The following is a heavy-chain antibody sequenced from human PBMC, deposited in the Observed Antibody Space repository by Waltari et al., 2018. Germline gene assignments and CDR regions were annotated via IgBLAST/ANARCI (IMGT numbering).Heavy chain of an antibody. D-gene: IGHD3-3*01. J-gene: IGHJ6*03. CDR1: GGSLSGYH. CDR2: INDSGRT. V-gene: IGHV4-34*02. CDR3: ARVFGYYYYYMDV. Sequence: QVQLQQWGAGLLKPSETLSLTCDVSGGSLSGYHWTWIRQPPGKGLEWIGEINDSGRTTYNPSLESRVTVSIDTANNQSSRRVRSVTAADTAVYYCARVFGYYYYYMDVWGKGTTVTISS.